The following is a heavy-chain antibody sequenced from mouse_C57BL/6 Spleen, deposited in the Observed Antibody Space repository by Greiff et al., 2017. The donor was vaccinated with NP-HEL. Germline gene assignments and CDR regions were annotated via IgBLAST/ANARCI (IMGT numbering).Heavy chain of an antibody. J-gene: IGHJ1*03. CDR2: IDPETGGT. D-gene: IGHD1-1*01. CDR3: TRRFRVYYYGSSYRGYFDV. CDR1: GYTFTDYE. Sequence: QVQLQQSGAELVRPGASVTLSCKASGYTFTDYEMHWVKQTPVHGLEWIGAIDPETGGTAYNQKFKGKAILTADKSSSTAYMELRSLTSEDSAVYYCTRRFRVYYYGSSYRGYFDVWGTGTTVTVSS. V-gene: IGHV1-15*01.